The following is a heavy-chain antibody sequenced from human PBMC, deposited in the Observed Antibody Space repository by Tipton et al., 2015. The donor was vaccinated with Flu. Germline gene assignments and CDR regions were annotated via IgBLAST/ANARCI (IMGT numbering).Heavy chain of an antibody. CDR1: GYSIRSDYY. V-gene: IGHV4-38-2*02. D-gene: IGHD1-1*01. Sequence: TLSLTCDVSGYSIRSDYYWGWIRQPPGKGLEWIGNVFHSGSKYYNPSLRSRVTISVDTSKNQFSLKMSSVTAADTAVYFCAGDSNINWFFDWGQGTLVTVSS. CDR3: AGDSNINWFFD. J-gene: IGHJ4*02. CDR2: VFHSGSK.